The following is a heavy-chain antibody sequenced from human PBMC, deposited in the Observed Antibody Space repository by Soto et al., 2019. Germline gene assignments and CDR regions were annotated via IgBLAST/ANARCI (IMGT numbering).Heavy chain of an antibody. CDR1: GGTFSSYA. V-gene: IGHV1-69*01. CDR2: IIPFFNTT. Sequence: QVQLVQSGAKVKKPGSSVKVSCKASGGTFSSYAISWVRQAPGQGLEWMGGIIPFFNTTHYAQRFQGRVTMTADESTSTAYMELSSLSSEDTAVYYCATRGYCSTSSCYFGWFDPWGQGTLVTVSS. J-gene: IGHJ5*02. CDR3: ATRGYCSTSSCYFGWFDP. D-gene: IGHD2-2*01.